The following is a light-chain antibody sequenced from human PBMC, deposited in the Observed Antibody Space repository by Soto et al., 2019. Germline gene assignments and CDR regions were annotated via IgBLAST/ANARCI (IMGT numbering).Light chain of an antibody. CDR2: LNSDGSH. Sequence: QPVLTQSPSASASLGASVKLTCSLSSGHSHYVIAWHQQQPHRAPRYLMKLNSDGSHDRGDGIPDRFSGSSSGTERYLTISSLQSDDEGDYYCQTWGTDVVFGGGTKLTVL. CDR1: SGHSHYV. CDR3: QTWGTDVV. V-gene: IGLV4-69*02. J-gene: IGLJ2*01.